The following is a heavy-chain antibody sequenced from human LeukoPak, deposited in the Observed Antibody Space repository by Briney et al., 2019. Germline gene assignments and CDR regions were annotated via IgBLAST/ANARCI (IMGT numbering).Heavy chain of an antibody. D-gene: IGHD6-13*01. CDR3: ARDSTGYSSSWYGVRNWFDP. J-gene: IGHJ5*02. Sequence: SGGSLRLPGAAPGFTFSSYWMSWVGQAPGKGLEGVANIKQEGSEKYYVDSVKGRFTISRDNAKNSLYLQMNSLRAEDTAVYYCARDSTGYSSSWYGVRNWFDPWGQGTLVTVSS. V-gene: IGHV3-7*01. CDR2: IKQEGSEK. CDR1: GFTFSSYW.